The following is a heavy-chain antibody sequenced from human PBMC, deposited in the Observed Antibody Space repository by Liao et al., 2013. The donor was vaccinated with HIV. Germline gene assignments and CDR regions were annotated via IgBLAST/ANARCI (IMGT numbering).Heavy chain of an antibody. CDR3: ARADPPLRLGELPVI. CDR1: GGSISSGDYY. Sequence: QVQLQESGPGLVKPSQTLSLTCIVSGGSISSGDYYWSWIRQPPGKGLEWIGYIYSTGITYYNPSLRSRVTVSADTSKNQFSLKLSSVTAADTAVYYCARADPPLRLGELPVIWGQGTMVTVSS. D-gene: IGHD3-16*01. CDR2: IYSTGIT. V-gene: IGHV4-30-4*08. J-gene: IGHJ3*02.